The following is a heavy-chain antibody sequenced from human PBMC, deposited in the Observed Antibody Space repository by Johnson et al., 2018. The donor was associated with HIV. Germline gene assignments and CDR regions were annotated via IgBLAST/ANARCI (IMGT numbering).Heavy chain of an antibody. V-gene: IGHV3-66*01. D-gene: IGHD6-13*01. CDR2: IYPGGST. Sequence: VQLVESGGGLVKPGGSLRLSCAASGFTFSDYYMSWIRQAPGKGLEWVSIIYPGGSTYYTDAVKGRFTISRDNSDNTLFLQMNSLRADDTAMYYCALSTSWSIAFDIWGQGTMVTVSS. J-gene: IGHJ3*02. CDR1: GFTFSDYY. CDR3: ALSTSWSIAFDI.